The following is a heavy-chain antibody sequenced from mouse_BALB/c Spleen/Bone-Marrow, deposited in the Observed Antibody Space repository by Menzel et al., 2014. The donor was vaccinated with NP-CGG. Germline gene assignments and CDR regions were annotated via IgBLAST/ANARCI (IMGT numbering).Heavy chain of an antibody. D-gene: IGHD1-1*01. J-gene: IGHJ3*01. CDR2: INPDSSTI. CDR1: GFDFSRYW. CDR3: ARLSYYGRFAY. V-gene: IGHV4-1*02. Sequence: EVQLVESGGGLVQPGGSLKLSCAASGFDFSRYWMSWVRQAPGKGLEWVGEINPDSSTINYTPSLKDKFIISRDNAKNTLYLQMSKVRSEDTALYYCARLSYYGRFAYWGQGTLVTVSA.